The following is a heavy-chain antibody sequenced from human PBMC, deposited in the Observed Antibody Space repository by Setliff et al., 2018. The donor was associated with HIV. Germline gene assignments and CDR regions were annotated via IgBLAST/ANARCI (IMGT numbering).Heavy chain of an antibody. V-gene: IGHV4-61*02. D-gene: IGHD2-2*01. J-gene: IGHJ3*02. CDR3: AGQDIGAVPALGAFDI. CDR1: GGSISSGGFY. CDR2: IYTSGTT. Sequence: SETLSHTCTVSGGSISSGGFYWYWIRQPAGKGLEWIGRIYTSGTTNYNPSLKSRVTISMDTSKSQFSLRLTSVTAADTAVYYCAGQDIGAVPALGAFDIWGQGTMVTVSS.